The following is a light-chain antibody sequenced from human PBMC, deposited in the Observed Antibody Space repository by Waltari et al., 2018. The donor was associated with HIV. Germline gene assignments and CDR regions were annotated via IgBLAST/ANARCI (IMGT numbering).Light chain of an antibody. V-gene: IGKV1-NL1*01. CDR1: QGIRDS. CDR3: HQYYNTPQT. CDR2: GAS. Sequence: DTQMTQSPSSLSASVGDRVTITCRASQGIRDSLAWFQHKPGQAPKLLLHGASRLESRVPSRFSGSGSGTDYTLTISSLQPEDFGTYYCHQYYNTPQTFGQGTKLEIK. J-gene: IGKJ1*01.